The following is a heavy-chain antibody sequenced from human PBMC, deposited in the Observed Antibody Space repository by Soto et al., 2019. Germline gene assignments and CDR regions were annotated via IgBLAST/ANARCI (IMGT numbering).Heavy chain of an antibody. J-gene: IGHJ4*02. D-gene: IGHD4-17*01. CDR2: INHSGST. V-gene: IGHV4-34*01. CDR3: ARDVYGDYFDY. Sequence: PSETLSLTCAVYGGSFSGYYWSWIRQPPGKGLEWIGEINHSGSTNYNPSLKSRVTISVDTSKNHFSLKLSSVTAADTAVYYCARDVYGDYFDYWGQGTLVTVSS. CDR1: GGSFSGYY.